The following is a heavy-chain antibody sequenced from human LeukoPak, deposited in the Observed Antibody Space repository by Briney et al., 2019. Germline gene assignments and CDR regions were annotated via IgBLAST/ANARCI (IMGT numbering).Heavy chain of an antibody. D-gene: IGHD6-19*01. Sequence: ASVKISCKASGYTFTGYYMHWVRQAPGQGLEWMGRINPNSGGTNYAQKFQGRVTMTRDTSISTAYMELSRLRSDDTAVYYCARGRYSSGWYDYWGQGTLVTVSS. CDR1: GYTFTGYY. V-gene: IGHV1-2*06. J-gene: IGHJ4*02. CDR2: INPNSGGT. CDR3: ARGRYSSGWYDY.